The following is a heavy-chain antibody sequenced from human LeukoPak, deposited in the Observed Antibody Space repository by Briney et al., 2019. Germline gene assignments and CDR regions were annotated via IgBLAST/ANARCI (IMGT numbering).Heavy chain of an antibody. D-gene: IGHD5-12*01. CDR2: IKSKTDGGTT. Sequence: GGSLRLSCAASGFTFSNAWMSWVRQAPGKGLEWVGRIKSKTDGGTTDYAAPVKGRFTISRDDLKSTLYLQMNSLKTEDTAVYYCTTEMATTESDYWGQGTLVTVSS. CDR3: TTEMATTESDY. J-gene: IGHJ4*02. CDR1: GFTFSNAW. V-gene: IGHV3-15*01.